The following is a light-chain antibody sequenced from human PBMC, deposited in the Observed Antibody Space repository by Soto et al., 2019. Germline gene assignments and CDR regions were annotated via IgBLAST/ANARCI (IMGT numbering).Light chain of an antibody. CDR2: RTS. V-gene: IGKV3-15*01. CDR3: QEYNGRSS. Sequence: VTTQSPATLTVSPGERATLSCRASQNVDGDLAWYQQKPGQAPRLLIYRTSTRANGTPVRFSGSGSGTEFTLTISSLQSEDFAVYYCQEYNGRSSFGQGTKVEIK. J-gene: IGKJ1*01. CDR1: QNVDGD.